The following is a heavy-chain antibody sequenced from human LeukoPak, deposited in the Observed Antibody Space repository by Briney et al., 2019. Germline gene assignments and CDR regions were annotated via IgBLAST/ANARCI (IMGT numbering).Heavy chain of an antibody. D-gene: IGHD3-22*01. V-gene: IGHV4-4*09. CDR2: IYTSGST. CDR3: ARLVSSGYSDS. Sequence: SETLSLTCTVSGGSISSYYWSWIRQPPGKGLEWIGYIYTSGSTNYNPSLRTRVTISVDTSRNQLSLKLRSLTAADTAVYYCARLVSSGYSDSWGQGTLVTVSS. J-gene: IGHJ4*02. CDR1: GGSISSYY.